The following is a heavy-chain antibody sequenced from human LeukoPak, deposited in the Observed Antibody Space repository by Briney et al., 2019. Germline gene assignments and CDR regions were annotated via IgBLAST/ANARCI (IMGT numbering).Heavy chain of an antibody. J-gene: IGHJ5*02. CDR3: ARDDPRNDAGWFDP. Sequence: GGSLRLSCAASGFTVSSNYMSWVRQAPGKGLEWVSVIYSGGSTYYADSVKGRFTISRDNSKNTLYLQMNSLRAEDTAVYYCARDDPRNDAGWFDPWGQGTLVTVSS. V-gene: IGHV3-53*01. CDR2: IYSGGST. CDR1: GFTVSSNY. D-gene: IGHD1-1*01.